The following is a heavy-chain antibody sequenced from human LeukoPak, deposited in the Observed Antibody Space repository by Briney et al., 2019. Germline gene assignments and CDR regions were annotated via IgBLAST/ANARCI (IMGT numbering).Heavy chain of an antibody. CDR2: INQDGNEK. CDR1: KFIFSNYW. J-gene: IGHJ4*02. Sequence: PGGSLRLSCEVSKFIFSNYWMSWVRQAPGKGLEWVANINQDGNEKYYVDSVRGRFTISRDNVENSLYLQMDSLRAEDSAVYYCARSPYIHNHYFYYFDSWGQGSLVTVSS. D-gene: IGHD2/OR15-2a*01. V-gene: IGHV3-7*01. CDR3: ARSPYIHNHYFYYFDS.